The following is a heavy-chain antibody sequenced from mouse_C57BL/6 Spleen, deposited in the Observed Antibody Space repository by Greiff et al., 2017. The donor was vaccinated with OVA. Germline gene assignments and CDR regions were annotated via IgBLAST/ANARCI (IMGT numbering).Heavy chain of an antibody. V-gene: IGHV1-69*01. CDR3: ARANWADYYAMDY. CDR2: IDPSDSYT. D-gene: IGHD4-1*01. Sequence: QVQLKQPGAELVMPGASVKLSCKASGYTFTSYWMHWVKQRPGQGLEWIGEIDPSDSYTNYNQKFKGKSTLTVDKSSSTAYMQLSSLTSEDSAVYYCARANWADYYAMDYWGQGTSVTVSS. CDR1: GYTFTSYW. J-gene: IGHJ4*01.